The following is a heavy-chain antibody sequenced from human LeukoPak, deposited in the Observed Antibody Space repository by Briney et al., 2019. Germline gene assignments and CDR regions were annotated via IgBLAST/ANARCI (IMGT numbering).Heavy chain of an antibody. CDR1: GDSISSYY. J-gene: IGHJ4*02. V-gene: IGHV4-59*08. CDR2: IYYSGST. D-gene: IGHD3-22*01. Sequence: SETLSLTCTVSGDSISSYYWSWIRQPPGKGLEWIGYIYYSGSTNYNPSLKSRVTISVDTSKNQFSLKLSSVTAADTAVYYCARHGRNYYDSSGYYDFDYWGQGTLVTVSS. CDR3: ARHGRNYYDSSGYYDFDY.